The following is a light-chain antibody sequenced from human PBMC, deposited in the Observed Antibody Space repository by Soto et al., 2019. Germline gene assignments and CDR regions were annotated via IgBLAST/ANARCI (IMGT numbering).Light chain of an antibody. Sequence: EIVLTQSPGTLSLSPGERATLSCRASQSLAGNYLAWYQQKPGQAPRLLISGASSRATGIPDRFSGSGSGTDFTLTISSLQSEDFAIYYCQQYNDWPPWTFGQGTKVEIK. J-gene: IGKJ1*01. CDR3: QQYNDWPPWT. CDR1: QSLAGNY. CDR2: GAS. V-gene: IGKV3-20*01.